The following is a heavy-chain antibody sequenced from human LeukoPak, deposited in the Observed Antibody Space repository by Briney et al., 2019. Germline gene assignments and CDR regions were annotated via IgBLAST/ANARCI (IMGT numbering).Heavy chain of an antibody. CDR3: ARHAAVEGSSGWSPLWWFDP. D-gene: IGHD6-19*01. CDR1: GGSISSYY. J-gene: IGHJ5*02. Sequence: SETLSLTCTVSGGSISSYYWSWIRQPPGKGLEWIAYIYYSGGTSYNPSLKSRVTISVDTSKSQFSLKLSSVTAADTAVYYCARHAAVEGSSGWSPLWWFDPWGQGTLVTVSS. CDR2: IYYSGGT. V-gene: IGHV4-59*08.